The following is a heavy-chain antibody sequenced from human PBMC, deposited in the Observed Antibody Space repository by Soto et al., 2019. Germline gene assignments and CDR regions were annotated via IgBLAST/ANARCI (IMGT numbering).Heavy chain of an antibody. D-gene: IGHD1-26*01. CDR2: IYYSGTT. Sequence: SETLSLTCAVSGYSISSSNWWGWIRQPPGKGLEWIGYIYYSGTTYYNPSLKSRVTMSVDTSKNQFALKLSSVTAAETAVYYCACHGITGSYYDAFYIWGQGTMVTVSS. CDR1: GYSISSSNW. V-gene: IGHV4-28*01. CDR3: ACHGITGSYYDAFYI. J-gene: IGHJ3*02.